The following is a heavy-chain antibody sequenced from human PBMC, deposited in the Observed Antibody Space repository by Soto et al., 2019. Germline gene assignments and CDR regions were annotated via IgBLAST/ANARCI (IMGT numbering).Heavy chain of an antibody. J-gene: IGHJ4*02. Sequence: QITLKESGPALLKPTQTLMLTCYFSGFSLDTTGRGVGGVRQAPGQPLEWLANIYCHDDKRYNPSLEGRVTISKDTSKNQVVLTMTNMDPEDTGTYYGARAYKWNYMWGQGILVTVSS. D-gene: IGHD1-7*01. CDR3: ARAYKWNYM. CDR2: IYCHDDK. V-gene: IGHV2-5*01. CDR1: GFSLDTTGRG.